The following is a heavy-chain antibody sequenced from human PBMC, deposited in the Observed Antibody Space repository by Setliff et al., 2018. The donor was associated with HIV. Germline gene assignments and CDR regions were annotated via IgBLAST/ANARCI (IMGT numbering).Heavy chain of an antibody. J-gene: IGHJ3*01. CDR2: IYTSGST. CDR1: GASISSGNYY. CDR3: ARDQADVYNYLLSGAFDF. V-gene: IGHV4-61*02. D-gene: IGHD3-10*01. Sequence: PSETLSLTCTVSGASISSGNYYWSWIRQPAGKGLEWIGRIYTSGSTSYNPSLKSRVTISLDTSKNQFSLKLSSVTAADTAVYYCARDQADVYNYLLSGAFDFWGQGAMVTVSS.